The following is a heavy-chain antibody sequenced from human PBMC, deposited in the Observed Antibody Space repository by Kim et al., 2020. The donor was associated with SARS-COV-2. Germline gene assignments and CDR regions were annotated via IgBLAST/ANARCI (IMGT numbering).Heavy chain of an antibody. J-gene: IGHJ1*01. CDR3: ARDSDSSGYYTEYFQH. D-gene: IGHD3-22*01. V-gene: IGHV3-48*04. CDR2: ISSSSSTI. Sequence: GGSLRLSCAASGFTFSSYSMNWVRQAPGKGLEWVSYISSSSSTIYYADSVKGRFTISRDNAKNSLYLQMNSLRAEDTAVYYCARDSDSSGYYTEYFQHWGQGTLVTVSS. CDR1: GFTFSSYS.